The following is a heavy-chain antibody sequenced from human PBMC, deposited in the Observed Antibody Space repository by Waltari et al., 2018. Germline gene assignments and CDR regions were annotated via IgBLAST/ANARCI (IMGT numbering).Heavy chain of an antibody. D-gene: IGHD2-2*01. V-gene: IGHV4-34*01. Sequence: QVKLQQWGAGLLKPSETLSLTCSVAGGSFTSYYWSWIRQPPGKGLEWIGELTHRGSTHYNPSLKGRVTMSVDTSKSQFSLKLTSVTAADTAVYYCLNLAYCNPSTCYPRPGWGPGNLVVVSS. J-gene: IGHJ4*02. CDR2: LTHRGST. CDR1: GGSFTSYY. CDR3: LNLAYCNPSTCYPRPG.